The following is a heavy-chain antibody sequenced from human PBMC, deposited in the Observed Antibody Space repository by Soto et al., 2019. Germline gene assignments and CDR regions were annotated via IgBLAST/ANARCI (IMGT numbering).Heavy chain of an antibody. D-gene: IGHD4-17*01. V-gene: IGHV1-3*01. J-gene: IGHJ4*02. CDR1: GYTFTSYA. CDR2: INAGDGTT. Sequence: QVQLVQSGAEVKRPGASVKVSCKTSGYTFTSYAIHWVPQAPGQRPEWVGWINAGDGTTKYSQKFQDRVTISRDLSATTAYMDLSSLKSEDTAVYYGARAPFGDYGYGGQGLLVTVSS. CDR3: ARAPFGDYGY.